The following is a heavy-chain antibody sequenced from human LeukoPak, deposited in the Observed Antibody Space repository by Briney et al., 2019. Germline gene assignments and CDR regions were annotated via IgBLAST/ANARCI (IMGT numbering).Heavy chain of an antibody. CDR1: GGSLSGYY. Sequence: SGTLSLTCAVYGGSLSGYYWSWIRQPPGKGLEWIGEINHSGSTNYNPSLKSRVTISVDTSKNQFSLKLSSVTAADTAVYYCARRGSYGIAYWGQGTLVTVSS. CDR2: INHSGST. D-gene: IGHD3-16*01. V-gene: IGHV4-34*01. CDR3: ARRGSYGIAY. J-gene: IGHJ4*02.